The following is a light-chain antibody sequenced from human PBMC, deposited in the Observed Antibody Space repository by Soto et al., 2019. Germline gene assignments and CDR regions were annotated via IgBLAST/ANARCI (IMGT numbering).Light chain of an antibody. CDR1: QTVLYSSNNRDY. CDR2: WAS. V-gene: IGKV4-1*01. J-gene: IGKJ4*01. CDR3: HKYYDGALT. Sequence: DIVMTQSPDSLAVSLGERATINCRSSQTVLYSSNNRDYLAWYQQKPGQPPKLLIYWASARESGVPDRVSRGGSGTDFPLTTSSLQAEDVAVYYSHKYYDGALTFGGGTRWIS.